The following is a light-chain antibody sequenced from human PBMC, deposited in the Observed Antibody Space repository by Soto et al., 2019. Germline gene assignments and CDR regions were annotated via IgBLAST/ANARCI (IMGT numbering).Light chain of an antibody. V-gene: IGKV3-15*01. J-gene: IGKJ1*01. CDR1: QSVSSN. Sequence: EIVITHSPATLSVSPGERATLCCRASQSVSSNLAWYQQKPGQAPRLLIYGASTRAIGIPARFSGSGSGTEFTLTISSLQSEDFAVYYCQQYNNWPRTFGQGTKVEFK. CDR3: QQYNNWPRT. CDR2: GAS.